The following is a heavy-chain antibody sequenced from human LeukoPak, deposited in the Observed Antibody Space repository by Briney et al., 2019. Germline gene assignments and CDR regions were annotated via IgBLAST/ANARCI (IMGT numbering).Heavy chain of an antibody. CDR2: IYTSGST. CDR3: AREYLVGAISDAFDI. CDR1: GGFISSYY. J-gene: IGHJ3*02. D-gene: IGHD1-26*01. Sequence: SETLSLTCTVSGGFISSYYWSWIRQPAGKGLEWIGRIYTSGSTNYNPSLKSRVTMSVDTSKNQFSLKLSSVTAADTAVYYCAREYLVGAISDAFDIWGQGTMVTVSS. V-gene: IGHV4-4*07.